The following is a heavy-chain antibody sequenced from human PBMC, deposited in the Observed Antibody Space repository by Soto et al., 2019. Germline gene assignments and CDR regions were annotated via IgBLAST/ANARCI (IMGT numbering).Heavy chain of an antibody. V-gene: IGHV5-51*01. CDR2: VYPGDSDT. CDR3: ARGLTWNYIMNCLDT. CDR1: GYSFTTYW. Sequence: PGESLKISCQTSGYSFTTYWIAWVRQMPGKGLEWMGVVYPGDSDTKYSPSFQGHVTISADRSSSTAFLQWSSLKASDTAVYYCARGLTWNYIMNCLDTWGQGTLVTVSS. J-gene: IGHJ5*02. D-gene: IGHD1-7*01.